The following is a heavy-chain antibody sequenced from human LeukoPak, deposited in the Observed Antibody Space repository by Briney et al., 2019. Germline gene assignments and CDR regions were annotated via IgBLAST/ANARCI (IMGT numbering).Heavy chain of an antibody. D-gene: IGHD7-27*01. V-gene: IGHV4-4*02. CDR2: IYHSGST. J-gene: IGHJ6*03. Sequence: GSLRLSCAASGFTVSSNYMSWVRQAPGKGLEWIGEIYHSGSTNYNPSLKSRVTISVDTSKSQFSLKLSSVTAADTAVYYCARVWDYYYMDVWGKGTTVTVSS. CDR1: GFTVSSNY. CDR3: ARVWDYYYMDV.